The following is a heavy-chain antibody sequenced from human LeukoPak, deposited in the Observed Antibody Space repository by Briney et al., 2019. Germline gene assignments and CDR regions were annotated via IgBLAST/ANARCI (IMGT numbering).Heavy chain of an antibody. Sequence: SETLSLTCTVSGGSISSSSYYWGWIRQPPGKGLEWIGSIYYSGSTYYNPSLKSRVTISVDTSKNQFSLKLSSVTAADTAVYYCARDLQRGEYFQHWGQGTLVTVSS. J-gene: IGHJ1*01. CDR1: GGSISSSSYY. CDR2: IYYSGST. D-gene: IGHD3-10*01. CDR3: ARDLQRGEYFQH. V-gene: IGHV4-39*07.